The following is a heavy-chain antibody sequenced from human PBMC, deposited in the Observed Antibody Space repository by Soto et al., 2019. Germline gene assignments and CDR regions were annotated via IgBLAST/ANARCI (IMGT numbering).Heavy chain of an antibody. Sequence: QVQLVQSGAEVKKPVPSVTVSCKASGGTFSSYTISWVRQAPGQGLEWMGGIIPIFGTANYAQKFQGRVTITADDSTSTAYMELSSLRSEDTAVYYCARGNHRWLQLWYFDLWGRGTLVTVSS. J-gene: IGHJ2*01. CDR1: GGTFSSYT. CDR2: IIPIFGTA. V-gene: IGHV1-69*12. CDR3: ARGNHRWLQLWYFDL. D-gene: IGHD5-12*01.